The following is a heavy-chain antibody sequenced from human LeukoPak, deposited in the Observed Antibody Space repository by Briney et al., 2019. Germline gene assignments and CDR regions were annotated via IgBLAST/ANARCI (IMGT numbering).Heavy chain of an antibody. CDR3: ARGWGFYYFDS. J-gene: IGHJ4*02. CDR1: GFTFSSYT. CDR2: FTSSSSSI. V-gene: IGHV3-21*01. D-gene: IGHD1-26*01. Sequence: GGSLRLSCAASGFTFSSYTMSWVRQAPGKGLEWVSSFTSSSSSIYYADPVKGRFTISRDNAKNSLYLQLNSLRAEDTAVYYCARGWGFYYFDSWGQGTLVTVSS.